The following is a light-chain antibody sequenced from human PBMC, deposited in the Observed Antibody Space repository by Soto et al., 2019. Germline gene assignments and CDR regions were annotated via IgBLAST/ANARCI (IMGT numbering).Light chain of an antibody. V-gene: IGKV1-27*01. J-gene: IGKJ1*01. CDR3: QKYDSAPWT. Sequence: DIQMTQSPSSLSASVRDRVTMTCRAIQGISNYLAWYQQKPGKVPKLLIYAASTLQSGVPSRFSGSGSGTDFTLAISSLQPEDVATYYCQKYDSAPWTCGQGTKVEIK. CDR1: QGISNY. CDR2: AAS.